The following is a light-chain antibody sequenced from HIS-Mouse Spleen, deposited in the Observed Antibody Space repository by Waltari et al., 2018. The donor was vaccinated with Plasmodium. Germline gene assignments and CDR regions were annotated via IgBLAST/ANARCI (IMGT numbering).Light chain of an antibody. Sequence: SYELTQPPSVSVSPGQTARITCSGDNLGDKYSCWYQQNPGQSPVLVIYQDSKRPSGIPERFSGSNSGNTATLTISGTQAMDEADYYCQAWDSSTWVFGGGTKLTVL. CDR3: QAWDSSTWV. J-gene: IGLJ3*02. CDR1: NLGDKY. V-gene: IGLV3-1*01. CDR2: QDS.